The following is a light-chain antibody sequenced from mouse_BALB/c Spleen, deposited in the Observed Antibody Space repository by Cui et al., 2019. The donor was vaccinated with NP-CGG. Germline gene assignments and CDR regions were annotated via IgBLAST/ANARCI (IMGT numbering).Light chain of an antibody. CDR1: RGAFTTSNY. CDR2: GTN. V-gene: IGLV1*01. CDR3: ALWYSNHWV. J-gene: IGLJ1*01. Sequence: QFVVTQQSALTTSPGDTASLTCRSSRGAFTTSNYANWVQEKPDHLFTGLIGGTNNRAPGVPARFSGSLIGDKAALTITGAQTEDEAIYFCALWYSNHWVFGGGTKLTVL.